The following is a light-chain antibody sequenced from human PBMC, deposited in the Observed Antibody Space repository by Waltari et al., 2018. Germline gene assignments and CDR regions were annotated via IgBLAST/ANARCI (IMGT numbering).Light chain of an antibody. CDR1: QSISSY. V-gene: IGKV1-39*01. CDR3: QQSYSTLCT. CDR2: AAS. J-gene: IGKJ3*01. Sequence: DIQMTQSPSSLSASVGDRVTITCRSSQSISSYLNWYQQKPGKAPKLLIYAASSLQSGVPSRFSGSGSGTDFTLTVSSLQPEDVATYYCQQSYSTLCTFGPGTKVDIK.